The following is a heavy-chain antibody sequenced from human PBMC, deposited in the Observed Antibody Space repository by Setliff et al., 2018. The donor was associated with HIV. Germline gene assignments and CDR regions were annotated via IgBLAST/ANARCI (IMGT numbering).Heavy chain of an antibody. J-gene: IGHJ6*02. CDR3: ATGGGPNPTLGHSYRYYYGMDV. Sequence: PSETLSLTCTVSGASTSSNTYSWVWIRQPPGKGLEWIGSIYYSGSTYYNPSLKSRVTISGDTSKNQFSLELTSVTAADTAMYYCATGGGPNPTLGHSYRYYYGMDVWGQGTTVTVSS. CDR1: GASTSSNTYS. CDR2: IYYSGST. D-gene: IGHD3-16*01. V-gene: IGHV4-39*07.